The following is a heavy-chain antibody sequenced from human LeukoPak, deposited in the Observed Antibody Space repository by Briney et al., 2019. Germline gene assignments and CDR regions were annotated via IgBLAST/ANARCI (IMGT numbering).Heavy chain of an antibody. CDR2: IWYDGSNK. V-gene: IGHV3-33*08. J-gene: IGHJ4*02. Sequence: GGSLRLSCAASGFTFSSYGMHWVRQAPGKGLEWVAVIWYDGSNKYYADSVKGRFTISRDNSKNTLYLQMNSLRAGDTAVYYCARAGCSSTSCQGYFDYWGQGTLVTVSS. D-gene: IGHD2-2*01. CDR1: GFTFSSYG. CDR3: ARAGCSSTSCQGYFDY.